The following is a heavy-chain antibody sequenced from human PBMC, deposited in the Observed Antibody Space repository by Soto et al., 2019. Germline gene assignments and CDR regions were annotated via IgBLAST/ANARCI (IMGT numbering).Heavy chain of an antibody. Sequence: GALRLSCAASGFTFSDSYMSWIRQSPGKGLEWISYITFSGNTVYYADSLKGRFTISRDNAKNSLYLQMNRLRAEDTAVYYCARVSWREKYGMDVWGQGTTVTVSS. CDR3: ARVSWREKYGMDV. CDR1: GFTFSDSY. J-gene: IGHJ6*02. V-gene: IGHV3-11*01. CDR2: ITFSGNTV.